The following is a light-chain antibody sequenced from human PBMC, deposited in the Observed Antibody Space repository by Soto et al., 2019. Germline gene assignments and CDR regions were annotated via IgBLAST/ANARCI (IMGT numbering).Light chain of an antibody. CDR3: QQSYSTPYT. V-gene: IGKV1-39*01. Sequence: DIQLTQSPSSLSASVGDRVTITCRASQTISTYLNWYQQKPGKAPKLLMYAASSLQSEVPSRFSGSGSRTHFTLTISSMHPEDFAAYYCQQSYSTPYTFGQGTKLEI. CDR1: QTISTY. CDR2: AAS. J-gene: IGKJ2*01.